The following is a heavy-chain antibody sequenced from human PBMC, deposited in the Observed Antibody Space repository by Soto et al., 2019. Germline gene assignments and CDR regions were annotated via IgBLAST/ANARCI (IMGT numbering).Heavy chain of an antibody. Sequence: GGSLRLSCAASGFTFSSYAMSWVRQAPGKGLEWVSAISGSGGSTYYADSVKGRFAISRDNSKNTLYLQMNSLRAEDTAVYYCAKDRELGIWYFDLWGRGTLVTVSS. V-gene: IGHV3-23*01. CDR3: AKDRELGIWYFDL. J-gene: IGHJ2*01. CDR1: GFTFSSYA. D-gene: IGHD7-27*01. CDR2: ISGSGGST.